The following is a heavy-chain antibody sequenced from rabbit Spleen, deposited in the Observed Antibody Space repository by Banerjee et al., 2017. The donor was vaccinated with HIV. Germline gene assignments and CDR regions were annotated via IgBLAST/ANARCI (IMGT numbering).Heavy chain of an antibody. CDR2: IGTGVGDT. V-gene: IGHV1S45*01. CDR1: GFSFSSGYD. J-gene: IGHJ4*01. CDR3: ARGLSSGGSPDYFDL. D-gene: IGHD1-1*01. Sequence: QEQLVESGGGLVKPGASLTLTCTASGFSFSSGYDMCWVRQAPGKGLEWIACIGTGVGDTYYANWAKGRFTISKTSSTTVTLQMTSLTAADTATYFCARGLSSGGSPDYFDLWGPGTLVTVS.